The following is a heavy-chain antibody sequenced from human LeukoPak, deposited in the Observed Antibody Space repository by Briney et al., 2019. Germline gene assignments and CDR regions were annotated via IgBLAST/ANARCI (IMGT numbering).Heavy chain of an antibody. J-gene: IGHJ6*02. CDR2: IKQEGSEK. Sequence: GGSLRLSCEASGFTFSNYWMSWVRQAPGKGLEWVAYIKQEGSEKYYLDSVKGRFTISRDNAKNSLYLQVNSLRAEDTAVYYCARDSVGIAARYGMDVWGQATTVTVT. D-gene: IGHD6-6*01. CDR1: GFTFSNYW. V-gene: IGHV3-7*01. CDR3: ARDSVGIAARYGMDV.